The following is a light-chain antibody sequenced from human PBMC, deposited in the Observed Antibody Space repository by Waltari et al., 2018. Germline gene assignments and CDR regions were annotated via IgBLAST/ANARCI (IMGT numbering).Light chain of an antibody. Sequence: EIVMTQSPATLSVSPGERVTLSCRASQSVSYHLAWYQQKPGQAPRLLIYGTSTRATGIPARFSGSGSGTEFTLTISSLQSEDLAVYYCQQYENWPPLTFGGGTKVEIK. CDR3: QQYENWPPLT. CDR2: GTS. J-gene: IGKJ4*01. V-gene: IGKV3-15*01. CDR1: QSVSYH.